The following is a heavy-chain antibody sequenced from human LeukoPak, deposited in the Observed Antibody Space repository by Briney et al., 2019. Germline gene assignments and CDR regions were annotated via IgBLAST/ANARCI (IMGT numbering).Heavy chain of an antibody. J-gene: IGHJ6*03. Sequence: ASVKVSCKASGYTFTSYYIHWVRQAPGQGLHWMGIINPSGGSTSYAQKFQGRVTTTRDMSTSTAYMELRSLRSDDTAVYYCARDGGYCSSTSCPNYYYNYMDVWGKGTTVTVSS. V-gene: IGHV1-46*01. CDR2: INPSGGST. D-gene: IGHD2-2*01. CDR3: ARDGGYCSSTSCPNYYYNYMDV. CDR1: GYTFTSYY.